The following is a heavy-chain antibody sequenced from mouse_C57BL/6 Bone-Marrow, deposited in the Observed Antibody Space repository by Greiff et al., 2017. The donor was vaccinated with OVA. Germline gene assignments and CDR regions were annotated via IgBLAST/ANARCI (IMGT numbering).Heavy chain of an antibody. V-gene: IGHV1-26*01. CDR2: INPNNGGT. CDR1: GYTFTDYY. Sequence: VQLQQSGPELVKPGASVKISCKASGYTFTDYYMNWVKQSHGKSLEWIGDINPNNGGTSYNQKFKGKATLTVDKSSSTAYMELRSLTSEDSAVYYCARYGYYHVWGTGTTVTVSS. D-gene: IGHD2-3*01. CDR3: ARYGYYHV. J-gene: IGHJ1*03.